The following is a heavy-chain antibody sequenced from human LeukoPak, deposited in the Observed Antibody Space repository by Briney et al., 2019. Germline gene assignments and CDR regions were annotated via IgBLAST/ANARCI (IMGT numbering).Heavy chain of an antibody. CDR3: ARGVVPAARYYYYYMDV. Sequence: SVKVSCKASGGTFSSYAMSWVRQAPGQGLEWMGGIIPIFGTANYAQKFQGRVTITTDESTSTAYMELSSLRSEDTAVYYCARGVVPAARYYYYYMDVWGKGTTVTVSS. CDR2: IIPIFGTA. CDR1: GGTFSSYA. D-gene: IGHD2-2*01. V-gene: IGHV1-69*05. J-gene: IGHJ6*03.